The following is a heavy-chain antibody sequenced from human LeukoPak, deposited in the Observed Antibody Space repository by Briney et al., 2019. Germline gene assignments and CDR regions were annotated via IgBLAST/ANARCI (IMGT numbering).Heavy chain of an antibody. Sequence: GGSLRLSCAASGFTFSSYAMHWVRQAPGKGLVWDSRINSDGSSTSYADSVKGRFTISRDNAKNTLYLQMNSLRAEDTAVYYCARAPVTSCRGAFCYPFDYWGQGTLVTVSS. D-gene: IGHD2-15*01. V-gene: IGHV3-74*01. J-gene: IGHJ4*02. CDR1: GFTFSSYA. CDR3: ARAPVTSCRGAFCYPFDY. CDR2: INSDGSST.